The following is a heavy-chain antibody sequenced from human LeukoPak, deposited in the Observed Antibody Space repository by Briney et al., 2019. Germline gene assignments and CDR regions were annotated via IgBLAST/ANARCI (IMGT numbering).Heavy chain of an antibody. V-gene: IGHV1-2*06. D-gene: IGHD2-2*02. CDR2: INPNSGGT. CDR3: ALTAPYCSSTSCYTAAVVDY. CDR1: GYTFTGYY. J-gene: IGHJ4*02. Sequence: ASVTVSCTASGYTFTGYYMHWVRQAPGQGLEWMGRINPNSGGTNYAQKFQGRVTMTRDTSISTAYMELSRLRSDDTAVYYCALTAPYCSSTSCYTAAVVDYWGQGTLVTVSS.